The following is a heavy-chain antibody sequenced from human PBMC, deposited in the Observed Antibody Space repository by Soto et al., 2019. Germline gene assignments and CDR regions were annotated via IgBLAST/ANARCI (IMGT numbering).Heavy chain of an antibody. V-gene: IGHV4-59*01. CDR3: AREGLTGTIGLYYYYGMDV. CDR1: GGSISSYY. J-gene: IGHJ6*02. CDR2: IYYSGST. Sequence: PSETLSLTCTVSGGSISSYYWSWIRQPPVKGLEWIGYIYYSGSTNYNPSLKSRVTISVDTSNNQFSLKLSSVTAADTAVYYCAREGLTGTIGLYYYYGMDVWGQGTTVT. D-gene: IGHD1-7*01.